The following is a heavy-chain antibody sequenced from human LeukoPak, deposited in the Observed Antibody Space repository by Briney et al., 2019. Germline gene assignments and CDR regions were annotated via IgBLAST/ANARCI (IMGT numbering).Heavy chain of an antibody. Sequence: GGSLRLSCAASGFTFSSYGTHWVRQAPGKGLEWVAVISYDGSNKYYADSVKGRFTISRDNSKNTLYLQMNSLRAEDTAVYYCAKDMLRRGYCSGGSCSTYGMDVWGQGTTVTVSS. J-gene: IGHJ6*02. CDR3: AKDMLRRGYCSGGSCSTYGMDV. V-gene: IGHV3-30*18. CDR2: ISYDGSNK. D-gene: IGHD2-15*01. CDR1: GFTFSSYG.